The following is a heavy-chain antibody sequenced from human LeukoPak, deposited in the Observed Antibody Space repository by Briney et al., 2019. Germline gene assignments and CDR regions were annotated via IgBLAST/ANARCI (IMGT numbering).Heavy chain of an antibody. CDR2: INGGGNTT. Sequence: GGSLRLSCAASGFAFSSFAMGWVRQSPGKGLEWLSTINGGGNTTFYSDSVKGRFTISRDNSKNTLYLHMDSLRPDDTAIYYCTKELHVAVAVADYYYFYMDVWGRGTAVTVSS. V-gene: IGHV3-23*01. CDR3: TKELHVAVAVADYYYFYMDV. D-gene: IGHD6-19*01. CDR1: GFAFSSFA. J-gene: IGHJ6*03.